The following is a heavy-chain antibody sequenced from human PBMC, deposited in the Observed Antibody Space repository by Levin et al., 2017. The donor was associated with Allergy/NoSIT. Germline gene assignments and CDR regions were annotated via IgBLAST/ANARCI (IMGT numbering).Heavy chain of an antibody. J-gene: IGHJ3*02. Sequence: SGPTLVKPTETLTLTCTVSGFSLSNARMGVSWIRQPPGKALEWLAHIFSNDEKSYSTSLKSRLTIPKDTSKSQVVLTMTNMDPVDTATYYCARMQVVAATQLAYPRLNHDAFDIWGQGTMVTVSS. CDR1: GFSLSNARMG. V-gene: IGHV2-26*01. D-gene: IGHD2-15*01. CDR2: IFSNDEK. CDR3: ARMQVVAATQLAYPRLNHDAFDI.